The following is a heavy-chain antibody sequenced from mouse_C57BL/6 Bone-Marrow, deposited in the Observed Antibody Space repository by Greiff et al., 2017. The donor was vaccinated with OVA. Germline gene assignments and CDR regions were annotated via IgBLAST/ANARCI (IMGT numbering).Heavy chain of an antibody. J-gene: IGHJ2*01. Sequence: VQLQQSGAELVRPGTSVKVSCKASGYAFTNYLIEWVKQRPGQGLEWIGVINPGSGGTNYNEKFKGKATLTADKSSSTAYMQLSSLTSEDSAVYFCARPVLSPPLDYWGQGTTLTVSS. V-gene: IGHV1-54*01. CDR3: ARPVLSPPLDY. CDR2: INPGSGGT. CDR1: GYAFTNYL.